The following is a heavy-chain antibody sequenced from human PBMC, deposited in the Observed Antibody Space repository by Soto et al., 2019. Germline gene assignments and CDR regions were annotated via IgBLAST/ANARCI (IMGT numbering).Heavy chain of an antibody. D-gene: IGHD3-22*01. J-gene: IGHJ4*02. V-gene: IGHV6-1*01. CDR1: GDSVSSKNAA. CDR3: ARSGPGGYIDY. CDR2: TYYRSKWHS. Sequence: SQTLSLTCAISGDSVSSKNAAWHWIRQSPSRGPEWLGRTYYRSKWHSGYAVSVRSRITISPDTSKNRFSLQLNSVTPDDTAVYYCARSGPGGYIDYWGRGTLVNVSS.